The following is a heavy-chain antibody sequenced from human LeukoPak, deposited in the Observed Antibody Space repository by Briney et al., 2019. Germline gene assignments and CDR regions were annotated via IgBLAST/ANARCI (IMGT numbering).Heavy chain of an antibody. CDR3: ARESLTWLQSRTSWFDP. CDR1: DGSFNDYF. CDR2: INHSGST. Sequence: SETLSLTCAVYDGSFNDYFWSWVRQPPGKGLEWIGEINHSGSTNYNPSLKRRVSLSLDTSKNQFSLRLSSVTAADTAVYYCARESLTWLQSRTSWFDPWGQGTLVTVSS. D-gene: IGHD5-24*01. J-gene: IGHJ5*02. V-gene: IGHV4-34*01.